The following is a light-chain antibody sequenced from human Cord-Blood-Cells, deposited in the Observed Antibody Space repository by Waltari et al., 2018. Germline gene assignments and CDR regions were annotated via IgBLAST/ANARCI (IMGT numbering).Light chain of an antibody. Sequence: DIVMTQSPASLAVSMGERDTIHCKSSQSVLYSSNNKNYLAWYQQKPGQPPKLLIYWASTRESGVPDRFSGSGSGTDFTLTISSLQAEDVAVYYCQQYYSTPLTFGGGTKVEIK. CDR3: QQYYSTPLT. J-gene: IGKJ4*01. CDR2: WAS. CDR1: QSVLYSSNNKNY. V-gene: IGKV4-1*01.